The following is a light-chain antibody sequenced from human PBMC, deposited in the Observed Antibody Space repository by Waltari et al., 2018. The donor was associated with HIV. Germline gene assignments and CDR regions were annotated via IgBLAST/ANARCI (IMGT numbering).Light chain of an antibody. V-gene: IGLV10-54*04. CDR1: SNNVGNQG. CDR2: RDN. CDR3: ATWDISLSAVV. Sequence: QAGPTQPPSVSKGMRQTATLTCTGNSNNVGNQGAAWLQQHQGHPPKLLSYRDNKRPSGISERFSASRSGNTASRTITGVQPEDEADYFCATWDISLSAVVFGGGTTLTVL. J-gene: IGLJ2*01.